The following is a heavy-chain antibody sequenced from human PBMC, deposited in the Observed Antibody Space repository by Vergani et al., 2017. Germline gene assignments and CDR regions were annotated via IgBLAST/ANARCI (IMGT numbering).Heavy chain of an antibody. CDR1: GGSISSSSYY. J-gene: IGHJ4*02. Sequence: QLQLQESGPGLVKPSETLSLTCTVSGGSISSSSYYWGWIRQPPGKGLEWIGSIYYSGSTYYNPSLKSRVTISVDTSKNQFSLKLSSVTAADTALYYCARLKRWLQSYFDYWGQGTLVTVSS. V-gene: IGHV4-39*01. CDR2: IYYSGST. CDR3: ARLKRWLQSYFDY. D-gene: IGHD5-24*01.